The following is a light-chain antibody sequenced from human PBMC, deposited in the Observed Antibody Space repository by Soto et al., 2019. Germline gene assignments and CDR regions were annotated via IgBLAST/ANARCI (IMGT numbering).Light chain of an antibody. V-gene: IGLV7-43*01. CDR3: LFSYGGAQPHWV. CDR2: STD. J-gene: IGLJ2*01. CDR1: TGEVTSGNH. Sequence: QSVVTQESSLTVSPGGTVTLTCASSTGEVTSGNHPPWLQQKPGQAPRTVIYSTDNKQDWTPARFSGSLLGGKAALTVSGVQPDDEAEDYCLFSYGGAQPHWVFGGGTKLTVL.